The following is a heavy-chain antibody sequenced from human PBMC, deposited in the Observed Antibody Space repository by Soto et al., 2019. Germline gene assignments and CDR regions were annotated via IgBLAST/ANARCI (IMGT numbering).Heavy chain of an antibody. D-gene: IGHD6-13*01. J-gene: IGHJ5*02. CDR3: VRRHVSATGIDWFDP. CDR2: INAANGDT. Sequence: ASVKFPCKACGYTFTSDGSHWVRQDPGQRLEWMGWINAANGDTKYSPKFQGRVTITRDTSASTAYMELSSLRSEDTAVYYCVRRHVSATGIDWFDPWGQGTLVTVSS. CDR1: GYTFTSDG. V-gene: IGHV1-3*01.